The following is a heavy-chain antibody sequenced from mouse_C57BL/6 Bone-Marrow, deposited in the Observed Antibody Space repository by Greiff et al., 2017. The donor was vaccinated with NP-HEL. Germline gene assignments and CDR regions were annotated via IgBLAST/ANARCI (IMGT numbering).Heavy chain of an antibody. CDR1: GYTFTSYW. J-gene: IGHJ4*01. CDR2: IHPNSGST. Sequence: VQLQQPGAELVKPGASVKLSCKASGYTFTSYWMHWVKQRPGQGLEWIGMIHPNSGSTNYNEKFKSKATLTVDKSSSTAYMQLSSLTSEDSAVYYCARPIYYYGSVYVMDYWGQGTSVTVSS. D-gene: IGHD1-1*01. V-gene: IGHV1-64*01. CDR3: ARPIYYYGSVYVMDY.